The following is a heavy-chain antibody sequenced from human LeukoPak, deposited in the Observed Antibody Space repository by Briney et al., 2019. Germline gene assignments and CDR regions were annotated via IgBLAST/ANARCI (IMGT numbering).Heavy chain of an antibody. CDR2: VSSSISTI. CDR3: ASGVVFYDSSGSHFEY. CDR1: GFSFSSYS. V-gene: IGHV3-48*02. Sequence: GGSLRLSCAASGFSFSSYSMNWVRQAPGKGLEWVSYVSSSISTIYYADSVKGRFTISRDNAKNSLYLQMNSLRDEDTAVYYCASGVVFYDSSGSHFEYWGQGTLVTVSS. D-gene: IGHD3-22*01. J-gene: IGHJ4*02.